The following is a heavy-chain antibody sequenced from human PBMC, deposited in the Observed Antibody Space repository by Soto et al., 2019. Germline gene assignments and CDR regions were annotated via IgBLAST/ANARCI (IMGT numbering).Heavy chain of an antibody. Sequence: QGLLQQSGPGLVKPSQTLSLTCAISGDSVSSNNAAWHGIRQSPSRGLAWLGRTYYRSKWYNDYGISVKSRITSNPDTPKNQSSLTLNSVTPEDTAVYYCARAHPIASRLMWYIAIWGRGTLVTVSS. V-gene: IGHV6-1*01. D-gene: IGHD6-6*01. CDR2: TYYRSKWYN. J-gene: IGHJ2*01. CDR3: ARAHPIASRLMWYIAI. CDR1: GDSVSSNNAA.